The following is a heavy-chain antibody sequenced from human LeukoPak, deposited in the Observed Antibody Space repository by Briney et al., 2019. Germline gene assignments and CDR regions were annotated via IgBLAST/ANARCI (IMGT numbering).Heavy chain of an antibody. D-gene: IGHD2-15*01. CDR1: GFRFSDYW. V-gene: IGHV3-7*01. Sequence: SGGSLRLSCEASGFRFSDYWMTWVRQAPGKGLEWVANIKEDGREKYYVDSVKGRFTLSKDNAKNSVYLQMNGLGAEDTAVYYCARGWGEKGYCRGGTCNNPQFDYWGQGILVTVSS. J-gene: IGHJ4*02. CDR3: ARGWGEKGYCRGGTCNNPQFDY. CDR2: IKEDGREK.